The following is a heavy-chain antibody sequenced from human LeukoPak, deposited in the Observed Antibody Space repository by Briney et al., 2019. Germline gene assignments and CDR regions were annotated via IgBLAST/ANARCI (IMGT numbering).Heavy chain of an antibody. Sequence: AASVKVSCKSSVYTFTGYYMHWVRQAPGQGLEWMGWINPNSGGTNYAQKFQGRVTMTRDTSISTAYMELSRLRSDDTAVYYCARDRWYSGSYFHWGQGTLVTVSS. J-gene: IGHJ4*02. CDR2: INPNSGGT. D-gene: IGHD1-26*01. V-gene: IGHV1-2*02. CDR1: VYTFTGYY. CDR3: ARDRWYSGSYFH.